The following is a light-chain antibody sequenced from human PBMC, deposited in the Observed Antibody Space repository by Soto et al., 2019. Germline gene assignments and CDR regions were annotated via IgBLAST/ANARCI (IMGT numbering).Light chain of an antibody. CDR1: QSVSTY. CDR3: QEGSTLLT. Sequence: DIQITQSPSSLSTSVGDRVTITCRTSQSVSTYLNWYQQRPGKAPKLLIYAASTLESGVPSRFSGSGSGTDFTLTIGSLQPEDFATYYCQEGSTLLTFGGGTRWIS. CDR2: AAS. J-gene: IGKJ4*01. V-gene: IGKV1-39*01.